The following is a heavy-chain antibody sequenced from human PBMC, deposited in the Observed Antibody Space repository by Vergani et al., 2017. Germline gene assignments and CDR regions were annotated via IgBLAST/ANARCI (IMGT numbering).Heavy chain of an antibody. Sequence: EVQLVESGGGLVQPGRSLRLSCTASGFTFGDYAMSWVRQAPGKGLEWVGFIRSKAYGGTTEYAASVKGRFTISRDDSKSIAYLQMNSLKTEDTAVYYCSYYDYVWGSYRKDYWGQGTLVTVSS. V-gene: IGHV3-49*04. CDR2: IRSKAYGGTT. D-gene: IGHD3-16*02. J-gene: IGHJ4*02. CDR3: SYYDYVWGSYRKDY. CDR1: GFTFGDYA.